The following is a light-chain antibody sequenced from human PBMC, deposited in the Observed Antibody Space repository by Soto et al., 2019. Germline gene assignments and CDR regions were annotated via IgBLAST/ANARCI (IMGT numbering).Light chain of an antibody. CDR2: LNSDGSH. J-gene: IGLJ3*02. V-gene: IGLV4-69*01. Sequence: QPVLTQSPSASASLGASVKLTCTLSSGHSSYAIAWHQQQPEKGPRYLMKLNSDGSHSKGDGIPDRFSGSSSGAERYLTISSLQSEDEADYYCQTWGTGILWMFGGGTKLTVL. CDR3: QTWGTGILWM. CDR1: SGHSSYA.